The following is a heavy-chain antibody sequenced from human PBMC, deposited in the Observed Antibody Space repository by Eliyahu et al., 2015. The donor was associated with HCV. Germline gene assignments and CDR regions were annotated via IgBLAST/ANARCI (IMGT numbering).Heavy chain of an antibody. J-gene: IGHJ4*01. Sequence: QVQLVESGGGVXQPGGSLRLSCAAXGFTFSNHPMHWLRQAPGEGLEWVALISYDENNEYYLDSVKGRFTISRDNLKNMVYLQMNSLRAEDTAIYYCARGYTGSCIDKWGQGTLVTVSS. CDR2: ISYDENNE. CDR3: ARGYTGSCIDK. CDR1: GFTFSNHP. D-gene: IGHD1-26*01. V-gene: IGHV3-30*04.